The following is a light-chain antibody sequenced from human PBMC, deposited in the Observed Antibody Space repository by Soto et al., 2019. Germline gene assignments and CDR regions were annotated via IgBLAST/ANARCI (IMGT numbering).Light chain of an antibody. Sequence: AIQMTQSPSSLSASVGDRVTITCRASQDIRNHLGWYQQKPGKAPKLLIYAASALQNGVPSRFSGSGSGTDFTLTISRLQPEYFATYYCLQDYRSPSFGQGTKVEIK. J-gene: IGKJ1*01. CDR2: AAS. V-gene: IGKV1-6*01. CDR3: LQDYRSPS. CDR1: QDIRNH.